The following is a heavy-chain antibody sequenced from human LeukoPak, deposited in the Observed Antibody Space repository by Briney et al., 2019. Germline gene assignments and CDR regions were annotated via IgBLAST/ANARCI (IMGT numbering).Heavy chain of an antibody. J-gene: IGHJ2*01. Sequence: GGSLRPSCAASGFTFSSYGMHWVRQAPGKGLGWVAFIRYDGSNKYYADSVKGRFTISRDNSKNTLYPQMNSLRAEDTAVYYGASRGYSYGWDHGYFDLWGRGTLVTVSS. D-gene: IGHD5-18*01. V-gene: IGHV3-30*02. CDR2: IRYDGSNK. CDR3: ASRGYSYGWDHGYFDL. CDR1: GFTFSSYG.